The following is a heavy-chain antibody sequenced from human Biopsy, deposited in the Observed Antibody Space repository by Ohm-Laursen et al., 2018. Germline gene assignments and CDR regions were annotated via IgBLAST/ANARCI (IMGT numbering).Heavy chain of an antibody. D-gene: IGHD3-22*01. CDR3: ARDYDTSGCYYVS. J-gene: IGHJ5*02. Sequence: PSETLSLTWAVSGGSISNDNYYWGWIRQPPGKGLEWIGSIFYRGSTHYKPSLKSRVNISVDTSKNQFSLKLNSVTAADTAVYYCARDYDTSGCYYVSWGQGTLVTVSS. CDR1: GGSISNDNYY. CDR2: IFYRGST. V-gene: IGHV4-39*01.